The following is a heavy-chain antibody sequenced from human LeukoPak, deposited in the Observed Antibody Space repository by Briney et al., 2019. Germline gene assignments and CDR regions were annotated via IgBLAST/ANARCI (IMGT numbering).Heavy chain of an antibody. CDR3: ARVNTLIRGIGWFDP. J-gene: IGHJ5*02. V-gene: IGHV4-39*07. D-gene: IGHD3-10*01. CDR2: IYYSGST. Sequence: SETLSLTCTVSGGSISSSSYYWGWIRQPPGKGLEWIGSIYYSGSTNYNPSLKSRVTISVDTSKNHFSLKLSSVTAADTAVYYCARVNTLIRGIGWFDPWGQGILVTVSS. CDR1: GGSISSSSYY.